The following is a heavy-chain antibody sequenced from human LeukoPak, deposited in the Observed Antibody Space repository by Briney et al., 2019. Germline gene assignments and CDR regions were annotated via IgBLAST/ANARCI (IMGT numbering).Heavy chain of an antibody. V-gene: IGHV4-31*03. CDR3: ARAGGQWLRARDY. CDR2: IYYSGST. Sequence: TSETLSLTCTVSGGSISSGGYYWSWIRQHPGKGLEWIGYIYYSGSTYYNPSLKSRVTISVDTSKNQFSLKLSSVTAADTAVYYCARAGGQWLRARDYWGQGTLVTVSS. D-gene: IGHD5-12*01. CDR1: GGSISSGGYY. J-gene: IGHJ4*02.